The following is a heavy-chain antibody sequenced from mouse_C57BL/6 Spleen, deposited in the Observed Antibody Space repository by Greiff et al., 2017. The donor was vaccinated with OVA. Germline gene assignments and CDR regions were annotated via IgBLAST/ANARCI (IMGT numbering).Heavy chain of an antibody. CDR2: INPNNGGT. Sequence: EVQLQQSGPELVKPGASVKISCKASGYTFTDYYMNWVKQSHGKSLEWIGDINPNNGGTSYNQKFKGKATLTVDKSSSTAYMELRSLTSEDSAVYYCARSDSCDYWGQGTTRTVSS. D-gene: IGHD3-2*01. V-gene: IGHV1-26*01. CDR1: GYTFTDYY. J-gene: IGHJ2*01. CDR3: ARSDSCDY.